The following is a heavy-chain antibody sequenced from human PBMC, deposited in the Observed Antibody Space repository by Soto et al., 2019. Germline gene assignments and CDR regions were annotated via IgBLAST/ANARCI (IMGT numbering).Heavy chain of an antibody. CDR2: TNPNSGGT. CDR1: GYTFTGYY. Sequence: ASVKVSCKASGYTFTGYYMHWVRQAPGQGLEWMGWTNPNSGGTNYAQKFQGRVTMTRDTSISTAYMELSRLRSDDTAVYYCARARAYCTNGVCYPGGMDVWGQGTTVTVSS. V-gene: IGHV1-2*02. CDR3: ARARAYCTNGVCYPGGMDV. D-gene: IGHD2-8*01. J-gene: IGHJ6*02.